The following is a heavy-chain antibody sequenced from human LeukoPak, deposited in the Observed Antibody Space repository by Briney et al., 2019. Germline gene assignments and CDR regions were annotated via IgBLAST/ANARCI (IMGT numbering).Heavy chain of an antibody. D-gene: IGHD3-10*01. CDR1: GYTFTSYG. J-gene: IGHJ4*02. CDR2: ISAYNGNT. V-gene: IGHV1-18*04. CDR3: ARDTYYYGSGSDHSYDY. Sequence: ASVKVSCKASGYTFTSYGISWVRQAPGQGLEWMGWISAYNGNTNYAQKLQGRVTMTTDTSTSTACMELRSLRSDDTAVYYCARDTYYYGSGSDHSYDYWGQGTLVTVSS.